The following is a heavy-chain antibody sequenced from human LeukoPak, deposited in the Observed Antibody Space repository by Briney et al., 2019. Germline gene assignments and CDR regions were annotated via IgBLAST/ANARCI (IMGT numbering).Heavy chain of an antibody. Sequence: SVKVSCKASGGTFSSYAISWVRQAPGQGLEWMGGIIPIFGTANYAQEFQGRVTITADESTSTAYMELSSLRSEDTAVYYCARPSSGWSRAFDIWGQGTMVTVSS. D-gene: IGHD6-19*01. CDR1: GGTFSSYA. CDR2: IIPIFGTA. J-gene: IGHJ3*02. CDR3: ARPSSGWSRAFDI. V-gene: IGHV1-69*01.